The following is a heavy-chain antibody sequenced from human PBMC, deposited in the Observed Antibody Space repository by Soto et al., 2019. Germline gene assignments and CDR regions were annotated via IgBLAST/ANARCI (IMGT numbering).Heavy chain of an antibody. J-gene: IGHJ4*02. Sequence: ASVKVSCKASGYTFTSYDIYWVRRATGQGLEWMGWMNPNTGNSGYAQKFQGRVTMTSDTSISTAHMELSSLRSEDTAVYYCARRAETNGWNGFGADKYYFDFWGQGTLVTVSS. D-gene: IGHD1-1*01. CDR2: MNPNTGNS. CDR1: GYTFTSYD. V-gene: IGHV1-8*01. CDR3: ARRAETNGWNGFGADKYYFDF.